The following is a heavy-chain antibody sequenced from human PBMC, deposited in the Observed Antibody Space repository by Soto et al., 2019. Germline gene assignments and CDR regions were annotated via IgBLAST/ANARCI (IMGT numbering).Heavy chain of an antibody. CDR1: GFTFSNYT. Sequence: GGSLRLSCATSGFTFSNYTMNWVRQTPGKGLEWVSAISGSGGSTYYSDSVKGRFTISRDNSKNTVYLQMNSLRAEDTAVYYCFVPAAPKDYYGMDVWGQGTTVTVSS. J-gene: IGHJ6*02. D-gene: IGHD2-2*01. V-gene: IGHV3-23*01. CDR3: FVPAAPKDYYGMDV. CDR2: ISGSGGST.